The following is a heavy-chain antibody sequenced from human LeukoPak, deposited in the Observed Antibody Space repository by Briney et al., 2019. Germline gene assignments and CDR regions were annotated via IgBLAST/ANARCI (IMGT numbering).Heavy chain of an antibody. D-gene: IGHD3-22*01. CDR2: FAGSDTTK. Sequence: GGSLRLSCAASGFTFSSYEVNWVRQAPGKGLEWVAYFAGSDTTKYYADSVRGRFTTSRDNAKNSLYLQMNSLRAEDTALYYCTTLGYHLDSWGQGTLVTVSS. CDR1: GFTFSSYE. V-gene: IGHV3-48*03. CDR3: TTLGYHLDS. J-gene: IGHJ4*02.